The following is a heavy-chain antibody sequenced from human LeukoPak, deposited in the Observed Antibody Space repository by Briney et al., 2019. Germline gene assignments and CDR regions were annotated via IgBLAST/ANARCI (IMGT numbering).Heavy chain of an antibody. D-gene: IGHD6-6*01. CDR3: AKWKYSNSGIDDY. Sequence: GGSPRLSCAASGFTFSNAWMNWVRQVPGKGLEWVSVISGSGDNTYYADSVKGRFTISRDNSKNMLYLQMNSLRAEDTAVYYCAKWKYSNSGIDDYWGQGTLVTVSS. J-gene: IGHJ4*02. V-gene: IGHV3-23*01. CDR1: GFTFSNAW. CDR2: ISGSGDNT.